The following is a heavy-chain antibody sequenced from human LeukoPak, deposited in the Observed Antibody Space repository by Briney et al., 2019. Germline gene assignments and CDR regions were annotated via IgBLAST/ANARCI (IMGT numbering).Heavy chain of an antibody. CDR3: AKGAFYDSSGYPPPIDY. D-gene: IGHD3-22*01. Sequence: GGSLRLSCAASGFTFSNYGMHWVRQAPGKGLEWVAVIWYDGSNKFYVNSVKGRFTISRDNSKNTLHLQMDSLRAEDTAVYYCAKGAFYDSSGYPPPIDYWGLGILVTVSS. J-gene: IGHJ4*02. V-gene: IGHV3-33*03. CDR2: IWYDGSNK. CDR1: GFTFSNYG.